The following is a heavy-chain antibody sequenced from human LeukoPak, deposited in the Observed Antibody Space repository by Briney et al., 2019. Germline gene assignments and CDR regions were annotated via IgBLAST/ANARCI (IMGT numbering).Heavy chain of an antibody. CDR1: GYTFTGYY. CDR2: INPNSGGT. CDR3: ARDLGYSSSSSGY. Sequence: GASVKVSCKASGYTFTGYYMHWVRQAPGQGLEWMGWINPNSGGTNYAQKFQGRVTMTRDTSISTAYMELSRLRSDDTAVYYCARDLGYSSSSSGYWGQGTLVTVSS. D-gene: IGHD6-6*01. J-gene: IGHJ4*02. V-gene: IGHV1-2*02.